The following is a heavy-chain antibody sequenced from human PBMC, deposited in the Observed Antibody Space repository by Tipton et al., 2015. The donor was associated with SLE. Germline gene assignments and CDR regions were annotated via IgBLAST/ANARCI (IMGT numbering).Heavy chain of an antibody. V-gene: IGHV4-61*08. CDR3: ARVGPSRHVDH. CDR1: GGSISSGGYY. CDR2: SYYTGST. Sequence: TLSLTCTVSGGSISSGGYYWSWIRQHPGKGLEWIGYSYYTGSTTYKPSLKSRVTISVDTSKNQFSLKVNSVTAADTAVYYCARVGPSRHVDHWGQGTLVSVSS. J-gene: IGHJ4*02.